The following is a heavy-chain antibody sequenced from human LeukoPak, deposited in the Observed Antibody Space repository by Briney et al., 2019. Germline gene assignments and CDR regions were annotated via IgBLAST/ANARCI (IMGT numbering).Heavy chain of an antibody. CDR3: ATPRSYSSGWYAQQNDY. Sequence: SGGSLRLSCAASGLTLSICYMSWVRQARGKGVECVANIKQDGSEKYYVDSVKGRFTISRDNAKKSLYLQMNSLRAEDTAVYYCATPRSYSSGWYAQQNDYWGQGTLVTVSS. CDR2: IKQDGSEK. J-gene: IGHJ4*02. V-gene: IGHV3-7*03. CDR1: GLTLSICY. D-gene: IGHD6-19*01.